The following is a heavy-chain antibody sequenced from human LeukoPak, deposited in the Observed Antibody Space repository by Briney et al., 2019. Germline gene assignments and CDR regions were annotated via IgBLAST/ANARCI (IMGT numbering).Heavy chain of an antibody. V-gene: IGHV3-23*01. J-gene: IGHJ4*02. CDR2: ISGSGGST. CDR1: GFTFSSYA. D-gene: IGHD6-19*01. Sequence: GGSLRLSCAASGFTFSSYAMSWVRQAPGKGLEWVSAISGSGGSTYYADSVTRRFTLSRNTHKNTLYLQMNSLRAEDTAVYCCGKNIAVAGISRPKGFDYWGEGTLVTVSS. CDR3: GKNIAVAGISRPKGFDY.